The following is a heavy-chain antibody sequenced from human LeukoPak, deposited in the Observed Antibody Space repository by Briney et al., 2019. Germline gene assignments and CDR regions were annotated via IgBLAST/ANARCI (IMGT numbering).Heavy chain of an antibody. D-gene: IGHD6-19*01. CDR1: GGSISSGDYY. V-gene: IGHV4-30-4*08. CDR2: IYYSGST. Sequence: SQTLSLTCTVSGGSISSGDYYWSWLRQPPGKGLEWIGYIYYSGSTYYNPSLKSRVTISVDTSKNQFSLKLSSVTAADTAVYYCARERAVALGSGNDAFDIWGQGTMVTVSS. J-gene: IGHJ3*02. CDR3: ARERAVALGSGNDAFDI.